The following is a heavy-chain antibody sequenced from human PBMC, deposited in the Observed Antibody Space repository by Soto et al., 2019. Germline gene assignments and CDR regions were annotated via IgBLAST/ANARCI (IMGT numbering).Heavy chain of an antibody. D-gene: IGHD2-2*01. J-gene: IGHJ6*02. Sequence: SETLSLTCTVSGGSISSYYWSWIRQPAGKGLEWIGRIYTSGSTNYNPSLKSRVTMSVDTSKNQFSLKLSSVTAADTAVYYCASGGIVVVPAAPLSYGMDVWGQGTTVTVSS. CDR1: GGSISSYY. CDR3: ASGGIVVVPAAPLSYGMDV. V-gene: IGHV4-4*07. CDR2: IYTSGST.